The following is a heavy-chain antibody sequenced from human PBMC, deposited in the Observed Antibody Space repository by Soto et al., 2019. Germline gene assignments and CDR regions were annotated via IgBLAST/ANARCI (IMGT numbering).Heavy chain of an antibody. V-gene: IGHV1-69*01. J-gene: IGHJ6*02. CDR3: AKVRYSSPMGDYYGMDV. D-gene: IGHD6-19*01. Sequence: QVQLEQSGGEVKKPGSSVKVSCKASGVTFSNFIMTWVRQAPGLGLEWVGGIIPIFGTAHYAQKFQGRVTITADEYTSTSYLEGSKLRSEVTAVYYCAKVRYSSPMGDYYGMDVWGQGTAVTVSS. CDR2: IIPIFGTA. CDR1: GVTFSNFI.